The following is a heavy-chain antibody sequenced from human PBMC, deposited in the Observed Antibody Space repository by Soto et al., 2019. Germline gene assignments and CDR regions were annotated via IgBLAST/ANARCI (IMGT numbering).Heavy chain of an antibody. V-gene: IGHV3-23*01. CDR2: ISGSGGST. J-gene: IGHJ4*02. Sequence: EVQLLESGGGLVQPGGSLRLSRAASGFTFSNYAMSWVRQARGKGLEWVAAISGSGGSTYYADSVKGRFTISRDNSKNTLYLQMYSLRAQDTAIYYSAKGVSSGWSYFDYWGQGTLVTVSS. CDR3: AKGVSSGWSYFDY. CDR1: GFTFSNYA. D-gene: IGHD6-19*01.